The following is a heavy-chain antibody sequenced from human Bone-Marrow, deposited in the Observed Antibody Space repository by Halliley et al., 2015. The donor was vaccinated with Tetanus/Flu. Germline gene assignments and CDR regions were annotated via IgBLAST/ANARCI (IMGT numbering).Heavy chain of an antibody. V-gene: IGHV1-18*04. J-gene: IGHJ5*01. CDR2: ITPNNGNT. Sequence: QLVQSGAEVKKPGASVKVSCKASGYTFTTYGINWVRQAPGQGLEWMAWITPNNGNTNYAQSLQGRVTMTTDTSTSTAYMELRSLTSDDTAVYYCARMIFGENFVDSWGHGTLVTVSS. D-gene: IGHD3-10*01. CDR3: ARMIFGENFVDS. CDR1: GYTFTTYG.